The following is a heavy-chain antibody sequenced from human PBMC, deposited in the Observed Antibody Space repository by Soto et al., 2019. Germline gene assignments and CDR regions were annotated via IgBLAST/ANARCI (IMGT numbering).Heavy chain of an antibody. Sequence: QVTLKESGPVLVKPTETLTLTCTVSGLSLSNAKLGVSWIRQPPGKALEWLAHIFSNDDKSYSTSLDRRLIISKDTSKSQVALTMTNLDPVESGTYCCPLIKDCSRTVCFLASFDPWGQGVLGSVYS. V-gene: IGHV2-26*01. CDR3: PLIKDCSRTVCFLASFDP. D-gene: IGHD2-2*01. CDR1: GLSLSNAKLG. CDR2: IFSNDDK. J-gene: IGHJ5*02.